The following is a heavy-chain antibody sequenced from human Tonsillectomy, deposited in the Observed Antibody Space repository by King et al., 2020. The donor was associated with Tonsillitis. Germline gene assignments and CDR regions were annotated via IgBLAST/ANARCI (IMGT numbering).Heavy chain of an antibody. D-gene: IGHD6-19*01. V-gene: IGHV1-46*01. CDR1: GYTSTSYY. CDR3: AMPGIAVAGTS. J-gene: IGHJ4*02. CDR2: INPSDGST. Sequence: AQLVQSGAEVKKPGASVQISCQASGYTSTSYYMHWVRQAPGQGLEWMGVINPSDGSTSYAQQFQGRVTMTRDTSTSTVYMELSSLSSDDTAVYYCAMPGIAVAGTSGGQGTLVTVSS.